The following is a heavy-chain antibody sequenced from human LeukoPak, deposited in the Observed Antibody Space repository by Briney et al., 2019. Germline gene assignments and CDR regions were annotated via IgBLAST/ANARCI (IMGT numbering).Heavy chain of an antibody. J-gene: IGHJ5*02. V-gene: IGHV4-34*01. Sequence: SETLSLTCAVYGGSCDDYYCSWIRQPPGKGLEWIGEIHPHGIFYYNSSLVSRVTISIDTSKTQFSLRLTSVTAADTAFYYCARGSDRSKAGDLWGQGSLVTVSS. CDR2: IHPHGIF. D-gene: IGHD2-21*02. CDR1: GGSCDDYY. CDR3: ARGSDRSKAGDL.